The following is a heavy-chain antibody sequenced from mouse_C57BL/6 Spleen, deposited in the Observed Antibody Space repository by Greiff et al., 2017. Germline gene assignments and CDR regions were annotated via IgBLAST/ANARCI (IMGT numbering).Heavy chain of an antibody. Sequence: EVQLVQPGAGLVQPGESLKLSCESYEYDFPYHDMSWVRKTPEKRLELVAGINSDGGSTYYPDTMKRRFTISRDNTKKTPYLQMSSLRSEDTALYYCARQGPYSNYWYFDVWGTGTTVTVSS. CDR1: EYDFPYHD. CDR3: ARQGPYSNYWYFDV. CDR2: INSDGGST. V-gene: IGHV5-2*01. J-gene: IGHJ1*03. D-gene: IGHD2-5*01.